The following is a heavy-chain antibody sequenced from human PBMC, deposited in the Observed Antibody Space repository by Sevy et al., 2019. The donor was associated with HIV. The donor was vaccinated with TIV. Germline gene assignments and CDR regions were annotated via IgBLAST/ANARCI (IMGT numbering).Heavy chain of an antibody. V-gene: IGHV3-23*01. CDR1: GFTFSSYA. Sequence: GGSLRLSCAASGFTFSSYAMSWVRQAPGKGLEWVSGISGTGSNTYYADSVKGRFTISRDNSRNTLYLQMNSLRAEDTAVYYCARDSPGYGGYAHWGQGTLVTVSS. CDR3: ARDSPGYGGYAH. D-gene: IGHD5-12*01. CDR2: ISGTGSNT. J-gene: IGHJ1*01.